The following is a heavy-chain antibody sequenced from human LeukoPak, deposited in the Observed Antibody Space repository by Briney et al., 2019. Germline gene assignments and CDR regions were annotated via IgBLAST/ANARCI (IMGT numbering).Heavy chain of an antibody. D-gene: IGHD1-26*01. CDR1: GGSISSSSYY. Sequence: SETLSLTCTVSGGSISSSSYYWGWIRQPPGKGLEWIGSIYYSGSTYYNPSLKSRVTISVDTSKNQFSLKLSSVTAADTAVYYCARRGDSGSYSDPFDYWGQGTLVTVSS. V-gene: IGHV4-39*01. CDR3: ARRGDSGSYSDPFDY. CDR2: IYYSGST. J-gene: IGHJ4*02.